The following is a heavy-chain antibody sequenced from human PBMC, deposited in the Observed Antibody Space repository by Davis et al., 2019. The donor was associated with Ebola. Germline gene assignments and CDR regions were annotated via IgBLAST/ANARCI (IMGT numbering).Heavy chain of an antibody. J-gene: IGHJ4*02. Sequence: GGSLRLSCAASGFTFTSYGISWVRQAPGQGLEWMGWISAYNGNTNYAQKLQGRVTMTTDTSTSTAYMELRSLRSDDTAVYYCARDTYLGINNWNYYVVDYWGQGTLVTVSS. CDR2: ISAYNGNT. CDR1: GFTFTSYG. D-gene: IGHD1-7*01. CDR3: ARDTYLGINNWNYYVVDY. V-gene: IGHV1-18*01.